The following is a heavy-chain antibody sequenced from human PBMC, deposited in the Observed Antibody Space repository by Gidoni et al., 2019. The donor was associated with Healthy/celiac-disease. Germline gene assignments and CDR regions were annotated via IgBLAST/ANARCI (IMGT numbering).Heavy chain of an antibody. Sequence: EVPLLEVGGGLVEPGGSLRLSCAAAGFTLSSYAMSWVRQAPWKGLEWCSASSGSGGSTYYADSVKGRFTISRDNSKNTLYLQMNSLRAEDTAVYYCAKDPHCGGDCYSDYWGQGTLVTVSS. CDR3: AKDPHCGGDCYSDY. CDR1: GFTLSSYA. CDR2: SSGSGGST. D-gene: IGHD2-21*02. V-gene: IGHV3-23*01. J-gene: IGHJ4*02.